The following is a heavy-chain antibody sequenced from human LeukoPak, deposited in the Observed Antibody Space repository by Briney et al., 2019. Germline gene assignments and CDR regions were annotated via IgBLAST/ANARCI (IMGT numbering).Heavy chain of an antibody. CDR3: ASRITMYSSGWYYFDY. CDR1: GFTFSSYW. Sequence: GGSLRLSCAASGFTFSSYWMTWVRQAPGKGLEWVANIYQDGSEKYYVDSVRGRFTISRDNAKNSLYLQMNSLRAEDTAVYYCASRITMYSSGWYYFDYWGQGTLVTVSS. D-gene: IGHD6-19*01. CDR2: IYQDGSEK. V-gene: IGHV3-7*01. J-gene: IGHJ4*02.